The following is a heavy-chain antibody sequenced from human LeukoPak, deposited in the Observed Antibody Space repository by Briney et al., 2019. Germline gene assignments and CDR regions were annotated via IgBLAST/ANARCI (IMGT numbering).Heavy chain of an antibody. V-gene: IGHV3-7*01. Sequence: GGSLRLSYAASGFIFSNAWMSWVRQAPGKGLERVTNIKHDGSEQYSVDSVKGRFTVSRDNAKNSLYLHMNSLRVEDTAVYYCARVSPSMVRGGIVIGSFDPWGQGALVTVSS. CDR1: GFIFSNAW. CDR2: IKHDGSEQ. CDR3: ARVSPSMVRGGIVIGSFDP. D-gene: IGHD3-10*01. J-gene: IGHJ5*02.